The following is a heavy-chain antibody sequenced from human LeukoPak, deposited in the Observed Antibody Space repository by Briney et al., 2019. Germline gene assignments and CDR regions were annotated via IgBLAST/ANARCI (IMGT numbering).Heavy chain of an antibody. Sequence: ASVKLSCKTSEYTFTDYYIQWMRHAPGQGLEWMGGINAKSVGTKDAQKWQGRVTMTRDTSISTAYMELSRLTSDDTAVYYCARLREGLYHFDYWGEGSLVTVSS. CDR3: ARLREGLYHFDY. D-gene: IGHD3-16*02. J-gene: IGHJ4*02. CDR2: INAKSVGT. CDR1: EYTFTDYY. V-gene: IGHV1-2*02.